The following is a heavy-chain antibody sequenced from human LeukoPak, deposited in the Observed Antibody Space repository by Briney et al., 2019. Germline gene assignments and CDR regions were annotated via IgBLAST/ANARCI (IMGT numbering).Heavy chain of an antibody. J-gene: IGHJ4*02. V-gene: IGHV1-69*13. CDR3: AKASAMIVVVSKHFDY. D-gene: IGHD3-22*01. CDR1: GGTFSSHA. Sequence: SVKVSCKASGGTFSSHAISWVRQAPGQGLEWMGGIIPIFGTANYAQKFQGRVTITADESTSTAYMELSSLRAEDTAVYYCAKASAMIVVVSKHFDYWGQGTLVTVSS. CDR2: IIPIFGTA.